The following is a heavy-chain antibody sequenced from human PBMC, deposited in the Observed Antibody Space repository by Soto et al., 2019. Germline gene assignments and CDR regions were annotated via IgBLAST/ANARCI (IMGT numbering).Heavy chain of an antibody. V-gene: IGHV4-34*01. CDR1: GGSFSGYY. Sequence: QVQLQQWGAGLLKPSETLSLTCAVYGGSFSGYYWSWIRQPPGKGLEWIGEITHSGGTNYNPSLKSRLTISVDTYKSQFSLKLSSVTAADTAVYYCARDVMANNRYHWYFDLWGRGTLVTVSS. CDR3: ARDVMANNRYHWYFDL. J-gene: IGHJ2*01. D-gene: IGHD2-8*01. CDR2: ITHSGGT.